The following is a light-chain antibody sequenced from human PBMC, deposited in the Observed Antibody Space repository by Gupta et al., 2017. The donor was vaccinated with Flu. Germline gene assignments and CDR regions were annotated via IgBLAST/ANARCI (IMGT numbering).Light chain of an antibody. Sequence: QSVFTQPPSASGTPGQRVTISCSGSISNIGSKPVSWYRQIPGTAPKLLIYNNNQRPSGVPDRFSGSKSGTSASLANTGLQSEDEADYYCGTWDNSLNGLVFGGGTQLTVL. V-gene: IGLV1-44*01. CDR2: NNN. CDR3: GTWDNSLNGLV. J-gene: IGLJ2*01. CDR1: ISNIGSKP.